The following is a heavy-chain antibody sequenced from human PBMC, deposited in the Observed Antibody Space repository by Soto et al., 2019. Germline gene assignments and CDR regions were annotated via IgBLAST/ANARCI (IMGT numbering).Heavy chain of an antibody. CDR3: ARDSNRIVGRFAP. Sequence: SETLSLTCTVSGGSISSYYWSWIRQPPGKGLEWIGYIYYSGSTNYNPSLKSRVTISVDTSKNQFSLKLSSVTAADTAVYYCARDSNRIVGRFAPWGQGTLVTVSS. D-gene: IGHD2-15*01. CDR2: IYYSGST. CDR1: GGSISSYY. V-gene: IGHV4-59*01. J-gene: IGHJ5*02.